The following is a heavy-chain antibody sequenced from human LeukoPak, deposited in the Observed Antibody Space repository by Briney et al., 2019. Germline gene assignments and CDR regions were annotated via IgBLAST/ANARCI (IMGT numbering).Heavy chain of an antibody. CDR3: ARQRGSGCLDY. CDR1: GFTFSDYY. V-gene: IGHV3-7*01. J-gene: IGHJ4*02. Sequence: PGGSLRLSCAASGFTFSDYYMSWIRQAPGKGLEWVANIKQDGSETYYVDSVKGRFTISRDNAKNSLSLQMNSLRAEDTAVYYCARQRGSGCLDYWGQGTLVTVSS. CDR2: IKQDGSET. D-gene: IGHD6-19*01.